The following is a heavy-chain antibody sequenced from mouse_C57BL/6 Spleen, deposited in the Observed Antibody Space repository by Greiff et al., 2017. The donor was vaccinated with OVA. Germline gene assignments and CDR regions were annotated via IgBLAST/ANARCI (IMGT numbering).Heavy chain of an antibody. D-gene: IGHD2-4*01. Sequence: DVKLVESGGGLVQPGGSLSLSCAASGFTFTDYYMSWVRQPPGKALEWLGFIRNKANGYTTEYSASVKGRFTISRDNSQSILYLQMNALRAEDSATYYCASRGDYDGYAMDYWGQGTSVTVSS. CDR3: ASRGDYDGYAMDY. J-gene: IGHJ4*01. CDR2: IRNKANGYTT. V-gene: IGHV7-3*01. CDR1: GFTFTDYY.